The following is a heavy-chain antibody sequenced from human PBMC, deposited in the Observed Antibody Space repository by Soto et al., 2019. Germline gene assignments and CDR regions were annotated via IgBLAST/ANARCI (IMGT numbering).Heavy chain of an antibody. Sequence: SETLSLTCAVYGGSFSGYYWSWIRQPPGKGLEWIGEINHSGSTNYNPSLKSRVTISVDTSKNQFSLKLSSVTAADTAVYYCAREFPSTVTTSPYYYYYYMYVWGKGTTVTVSS. J-gene: IGHJ6*03. CDR2: INHSGST. D-gene: IGHD4-17*01. CDR1: GGSFSGYY. V-gene: IGHV4-34*01. CDR3: AREFPSTVTTSPYYYYYYMYV.